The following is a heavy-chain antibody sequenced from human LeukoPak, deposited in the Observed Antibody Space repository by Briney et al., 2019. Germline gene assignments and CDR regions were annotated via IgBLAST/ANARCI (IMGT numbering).Heavy chain of an antibody. CDR2: INSDGSST. V-gene: IGHV3-74*01. CDR3: ASGRYNSGDYFFDY. CDR1: GFTFSSYW. J-gene: IGHJ4*02. D-gene: IGHD2-15*01. Sequence: GGSLRLSCAASGFTFSSYWIHWVRQAPGKGLVWVSRINSDGSSTSYADSVKGRFTISRDNAKNTLYLQMNSLRAEDTAVYFCASGRYNSGDYFFDYWGQGTLVTVSS.